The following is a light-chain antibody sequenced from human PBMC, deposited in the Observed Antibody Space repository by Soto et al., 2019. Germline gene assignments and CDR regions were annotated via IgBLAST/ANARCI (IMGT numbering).Light chain of an antibody. CDR3: SSYTSSSTVVV. V-gene: IGLV2-14*03. CDR1: SSDVGDYKY. J-gene: IGLJ2*01. Sequence: QSVLTQPASVSGSPGQSITISCTGTSSDVGDYKYVSWYQHHPGKAPKLMMYDVSNRPSGVSNRFSGSKSGNTASLTISGLQAEDEADYYCSSYTSSSTVVVFGGGTKVTVL. CDR2: DVS.